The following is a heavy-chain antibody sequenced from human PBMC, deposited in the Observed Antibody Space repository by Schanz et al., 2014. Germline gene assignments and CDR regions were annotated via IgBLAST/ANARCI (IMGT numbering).Heavy chain of an antibody. CDR1: TFTFSSDW. CDR3: AKSQGSSFDS. J-gene: IGHJ4*02. D-gene: IGHD6-13*01. CDR2: INSVGSNT. Sequence: EVQLVESGGGLVQPGGSLRLSCTASTFTFSSDWMHWVRQDPGKGLVWVARINSVGSNTDYADSVTGRFTIFRDNSKNTLYLQMSSLRAEDTAVYYCAKSQGSSFDSWGQGTLVTVSS. V-gene: IGHV3-74*02.